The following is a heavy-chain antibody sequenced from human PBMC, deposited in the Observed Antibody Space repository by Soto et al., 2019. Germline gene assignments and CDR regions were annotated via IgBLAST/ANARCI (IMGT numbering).Heavy chain of an antibody. V-gene: IGHV1-2*04. CDR1: GYTFTGYY. Sequence: ASVKVSCKASGYTFTGYYMHWVRQAPGQGLEWMGWINPNSGGTNYAQKFQGWVTMTRDTSISTAYMELSRLRSDDTAVYYCARGVAVAGTRMDYWDPGTLVTASS. CDR3: ARGVAVAGTRMDY. J-gene: IGHJ4*02. D-gene: IGHD6-19*01. CDR2: INPNSGGT.